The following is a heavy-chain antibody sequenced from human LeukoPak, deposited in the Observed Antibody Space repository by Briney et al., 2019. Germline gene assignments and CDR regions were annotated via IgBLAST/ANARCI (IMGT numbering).Heavy chain of an antibody. J-gene: IGHJ6*03. Sequence: GASVKVSCKASGGTFSSYAISWVRQAPGQGLEWMGRIIPIFGTANYAQKFQGRVTITTDESTSTAHMELSSLRSEDTAVYYCARDLYLRRDGYNHGYYYYMDVWGKGTTVTVSS. CDR3: ARDLYLRRDGYNHGYYYYMDV. CDR2: IIPIFGTA. CDR1: GGTFSSYA. V-gene: IGHV1-69*05. D-gene: IGHD5-24*01.